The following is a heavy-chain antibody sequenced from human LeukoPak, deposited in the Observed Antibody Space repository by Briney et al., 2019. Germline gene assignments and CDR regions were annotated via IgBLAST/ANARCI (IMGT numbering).Heavy chain of an antibody. J-gene: IGHJ4*02. Sequence: SETLSLTCTVSGGSISSYYWSWIRQPPGKGLEWIGYIYYSGSTNYNPSLKSRVTISVDTTKNQFSLKLSSVTAADTAVYYCARDQRDGYSDYWGQGTLVTVSS. CDR3: ARDQRDGYSDY. CDR1: GGSISSYY. D-gene: IGHD5-24*01. CDR2: IYYSGST. V-gene: IGHV4-59*01.